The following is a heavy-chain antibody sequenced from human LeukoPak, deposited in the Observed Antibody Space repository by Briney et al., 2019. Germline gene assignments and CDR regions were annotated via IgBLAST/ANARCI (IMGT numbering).Heavy chain of an antibody. V-gene: IGHV3-23*01. Sequence: GESLRLSCAASGFTFSSYGMSWVRQAPGKGLEWVSAISGSGGSTYYADSVKGRFTISRDNAKNSLYLQMNSLRAEDTAVYYCAELGITMIGGVWGEGTTVTISS. CDR1: GFTFSSYG. J-gene: IGHJ6*04. D-gene: IGHD3-10*02. CDR2: ISGSGGST. CDR3: AELGITMIGGV.